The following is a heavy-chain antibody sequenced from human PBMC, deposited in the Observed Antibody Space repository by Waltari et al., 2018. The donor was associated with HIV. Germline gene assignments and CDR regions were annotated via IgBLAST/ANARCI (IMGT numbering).Heavy chain of an antibody. CDR2: VSAYNGNT. D-gene: IGHD2-2*01. V-gene: IGHV1-18*01. Sequence: QVQLVQSGAEVKKPGASVKISCKASGYTFTSYGISWVRQAPGQGLERMGWVSAYNGNTNYAQKLQDRVTMTTDTSTSTAYMELRSLRSDDTAVYYCARINCTSVSCYASLDYWGQGTLVTVSS. CDR1: GYTFTSYG. J-gene: IGHJ4*02. CDR3: ARINCTSVSCYASLDY.